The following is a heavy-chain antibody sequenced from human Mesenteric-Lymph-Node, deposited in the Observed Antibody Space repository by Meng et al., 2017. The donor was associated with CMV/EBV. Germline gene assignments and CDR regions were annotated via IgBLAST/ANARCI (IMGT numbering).Heavy chain of an antibody. CDR3: ARNYDFWSGYYVEYYYYYYGMDV. J-gene: IGHJ6*02. CDR1: GFTFSSYS. CDR2: ISSSSTI. D-gene: IGHD3-3*01. V-gene: IGHV3-48*04. Sequence: GESLKISCAASGFTFSSYSMNWVRQAPGKGLEWVSYISSSSTIYYADSVKGRFTISRDNAKNSLYLQMNSLRAEDTAVYYCARNYDFWSGYYVEYYYYYYGMDVWGQGTTVTVSS.